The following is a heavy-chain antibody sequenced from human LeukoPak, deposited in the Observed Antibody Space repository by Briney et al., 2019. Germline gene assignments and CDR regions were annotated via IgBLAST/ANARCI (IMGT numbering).Heavy chain of an antibody. D-gene: IGHD5-24*01. CDR2: IKEDGTET. Sequence: TGGSLRLSCAASGFMFSSNWMSWVRLAPGKGLEWVANIKEDGTETCYVDSVKGRFTISRDNAKNSLYLQMNSLRVEDTAVYYCAKEGRSLQTYWGQGTLVTVSS. CDR1: GFMFSSNW. J-gene: IGHJ4*02. CDR3: AKEGRSLQTY. V-gene: IGHV3-7*03.